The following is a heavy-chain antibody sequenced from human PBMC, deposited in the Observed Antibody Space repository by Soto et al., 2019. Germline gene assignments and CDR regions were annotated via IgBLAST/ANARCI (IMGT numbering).Heavy chain of an antibody. J-gene: IGHJ3*02. CDR1: GGSISTYY. Sequence: PSETLSLTCTVSGGSISTYYWNWIRQSPGKGLEWIGYIYRTGRTHYNPSLSSRAAISLGTSRNQFSLQLNSVTAADTGVYFCARQIGDDPFDIWGQGTMVTVSS. D-gene: IGHD3-3*01. V-gene: IGHV4-4*09. CDR3: ARQIGDDPFDI. CDR2: IYRTGRT.